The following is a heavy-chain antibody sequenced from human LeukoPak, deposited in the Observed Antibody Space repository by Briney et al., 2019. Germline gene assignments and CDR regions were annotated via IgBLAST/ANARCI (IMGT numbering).Heavy chain of an antibody. V-gene: IGHV3-23*05. J-gene: IGHJ4*02. Sequence: GGSLRLSCEASGFTFSAYAMTWVRQAPGQGLEWVSSIGSDNKPHYSESVKGRFAISRDNSKSMLFLQLNSLRAEDTAVYYCASTSGWYEPIDYWGQGTLVTVSS. CDR1: GFTFSAYA. CDR3: ASTSGWYEPIDY. CDR2: IGSDNKP. D-gene: IGHD6-19*01.